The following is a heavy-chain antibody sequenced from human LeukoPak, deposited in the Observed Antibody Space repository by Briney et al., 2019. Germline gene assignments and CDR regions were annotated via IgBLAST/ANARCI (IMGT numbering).Heavy chain of an antibody. Sequence: QAGGSLRLSCAASGFTFSSYAMSWVRQAPGKGLEWVSAISGSGGSTYYADSVKGRFTISRDNSKNTLYLQMNSLRAEDTAVYYCAHIAVAGTYFDYWGQGTLVTVSS. D-gene: IGHD6-19*01. CDR1: GFTFSSYA. V-gene: IGHV3-23*01. J-gene: IGHJ4*02. CDR2: ISGSGGST. CDR3: AHIAVAGTYFDY.